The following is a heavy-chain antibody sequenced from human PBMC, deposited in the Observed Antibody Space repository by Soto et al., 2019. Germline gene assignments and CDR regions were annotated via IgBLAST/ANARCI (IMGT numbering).Heavy chain of an antibody. Sequence: QGQLVQSRAEVKKPGASVNVSCKASGYTFNSHGISWVRQAPGQGLEWMGWITVYDGNTYYAQNLQGRVTMTADTLTSTAYMALRSLRSDDTAVYYCARPDYYNTGSGAFDIWGQGTVVTVSS. D-gene: IGHD3-10*01. CDR2: ITVYDGNT. CDR1: GYTFNSHG. CDR3: ARPDYYNTGSGAFDI. J-gene: IGHJ3*02. V-gene: IGHV1-18*01.